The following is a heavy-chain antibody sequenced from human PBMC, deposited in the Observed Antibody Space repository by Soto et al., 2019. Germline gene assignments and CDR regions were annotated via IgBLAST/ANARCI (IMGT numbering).Heavy chain of an antibody. CDR1: NGAFTDYY. V-gene: IGHV4-34*01. CDR3: ARVMEDHVWGTYRYLDH. J-gene: IGHJ4*02. CDR2: INLSGRT. D-gene: IGHD3-16*02. Sequence: SETLSLTCAVFNGAFTDYYWSWMRQAPGKGLDWIGEINLSGRTNYNPSLERRVSISMDPSKNQVYLRLSSVTAADTAVYYCARVMEDHVWGTYRYLDHWGQGTLVTVSS.